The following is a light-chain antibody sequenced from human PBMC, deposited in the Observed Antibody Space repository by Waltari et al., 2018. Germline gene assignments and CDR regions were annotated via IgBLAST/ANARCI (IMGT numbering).Light chain of an antibody. J-gene: IGLJ3*02. V-gene: IGLV2-23*02. CDR2: EVT. CDR1: SADVKKYNL. CDR3: CSYAGSSTWV. Sequence: QSALTQPASVSGSPGQSITISCTGTSADVKKYNLVPWYQQHPGKSPKLLIYEVTKRPSGVSDRFSASKSGTTASLTISGLQAEDEADYYCCSYAGSSTWVFGGGTKLTVL.